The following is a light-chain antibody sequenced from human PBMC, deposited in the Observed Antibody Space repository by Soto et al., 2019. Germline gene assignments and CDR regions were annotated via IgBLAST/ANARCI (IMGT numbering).Light chain of an antibody. V-gene: IGLV1-40*01. Sequence: QSVLTQPPSVSVAPGQRVTIPCTGSSSNIGTGYDVQWYQQLPGTAPKLLIYGNNNRPSGVPDRFAGSKSGTSASLAITGLQAEDEADYYCQSFDGRLSGSVVGTGTKVTVL. CDR1: SSNIGTGYD. CDR2: GNN. CDR3: QSFDGRLSGSV. J-gene: IGLJ1*01.